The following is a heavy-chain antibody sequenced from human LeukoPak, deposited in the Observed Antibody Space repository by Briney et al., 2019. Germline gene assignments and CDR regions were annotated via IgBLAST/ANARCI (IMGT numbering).Heavy chain of an antibody. V-gene: IGHV3-30*18. CDR3: AKLKSPYSGPYDY. J-gene: IGHJ4*02. CDR1: GFTFSSYG. CDR2: ISYDGSDK. D-gene: IGHD5-12*01. Sequence: GGSLRLSCAAPGFTFSSYGMHWVRQAPGKGLEWVAVISYDGSDKYYADSVEGRFTTSRDNSKNTVYLQMNSLRAEDTAVYYCAKLKSPYSGPYDYWGQGTLVTVSS.